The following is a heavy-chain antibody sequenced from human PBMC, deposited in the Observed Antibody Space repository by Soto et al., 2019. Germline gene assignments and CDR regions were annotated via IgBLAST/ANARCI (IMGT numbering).Heavy chain of an antibody. CDR2: IYYSGST. J-gene: IGHJ4*02. D-gene: IGHD4-17*01. Sequence: TLSLTCTVSGGSISGGGYYWSWIRQHPGKGLEWIGYIYYSGSTYYNPSLKSRVTISVDRSKNQFSLKLSSVTAADTAVYYCARGGRTTVTTFDYWGQGTLVTVSS. V-gene: IGHV4-31*03. CDR3: ARGGRTTVTTFDY. CDR1: GGSISGGGYY.